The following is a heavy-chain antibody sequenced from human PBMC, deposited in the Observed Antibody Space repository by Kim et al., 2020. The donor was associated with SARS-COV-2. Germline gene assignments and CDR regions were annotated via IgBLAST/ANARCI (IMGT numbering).Heavy chain of an antibody. V-gene: IGHV4-31*03. Sequence: SETLSLTCTVSGGSISSGGYYWSWIRQHPGKGLEWIGYIYYSGSTYYNLSLKSRVTISVDTSKNQFSLKLSSVTAADTAVYYCARARITIVVVVDAFDILGHGTMLTVSS. D-gene: IGHD3-22*01. CDR1: GGSISSGGYY. J-gene: IGHJ3*02. CDR2: IYYSGST. CDR3: ARARITIVVVVDAFDI.